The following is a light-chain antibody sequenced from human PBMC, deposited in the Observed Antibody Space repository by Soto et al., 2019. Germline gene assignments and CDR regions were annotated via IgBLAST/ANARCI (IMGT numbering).Light chain of an antibody. CDR1: NSDVGSYSL. CDR3: YTYAGGSTYL. J-gene: IGLJ1*01. V-gene: IGLV2-23*01. Sequence: CVLPPSASLFRSPGQSITPPRPGTNSDVGSYSLLSWYQHHPGKAPKLIIYEDIKGPSGVSNRFSGSKSGNTASLRISGLQAEDEADYYCYTYAGGSTYLFGTGTKVTVL. CDR2: EDI.